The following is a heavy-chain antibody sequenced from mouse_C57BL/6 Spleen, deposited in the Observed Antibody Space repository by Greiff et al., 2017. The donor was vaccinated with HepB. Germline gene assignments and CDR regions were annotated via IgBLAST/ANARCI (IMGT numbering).Heavy chain of an antibody. D-gene: IGHD1-1*01. CDR1: GYTFTSYW. CDR3: AVSDYYGSRPWFAY. V-gene: IGHV1-55*01. Sequence: QVQLQQPGAELVKPGASVKMSCKASGYTFTSYWITWVKQRPGQGLEWIGDIYPGSGSTNYNEKFKSKATLTVDTSSSTAYMQLSSLPSEDSAVYYCAVSDYYGSRPWFAYWGQGTLVTVSA. J-gene: IGHJ3*01. CDR2: IYPGSGST.